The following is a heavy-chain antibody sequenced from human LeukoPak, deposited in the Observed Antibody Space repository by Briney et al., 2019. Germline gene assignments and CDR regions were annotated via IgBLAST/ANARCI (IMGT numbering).Heavy chain of an antibody. CDR3: ARGGYSYGYVINWYFDL. CDR2: INHSGST. D-gene: IGHD5-18*01. CDR1: GGSFSGNY. J-gene: IGHJ2*01. Sequence: SETLSLTCAVYGGSFSGNYWSWIRQPPGKGLEWIGEINHSGSTNYNPSLKSRVTISVDTSKNQFSLKLSSVTAADTAVYYCARGGYSYGYVINWYFDLWGRGTLVTVSS. V-gene: IGHV4-34*01.